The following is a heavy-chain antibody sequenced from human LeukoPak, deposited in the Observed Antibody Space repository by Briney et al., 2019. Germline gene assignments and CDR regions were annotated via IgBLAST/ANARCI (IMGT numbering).Heavy chain of an antibody. CDR1: GGSISSSIYY. Sequence: SETLSLTCTVSGGSISSSIYYWGWIRQPPGKGLEWIGSIYYTGSTYYNPSLKSRVTISVDTSKNQFSLKLTSVTAADTAVYYCARENGGYSPTWGQGTLVTVSS. D-gene: IGHD5-18*01. CDR3: ARENGGYSPT. J-gene: IGHJ5*02. CDR2: IYYTGST. V-gene: IGHV4-39*07.